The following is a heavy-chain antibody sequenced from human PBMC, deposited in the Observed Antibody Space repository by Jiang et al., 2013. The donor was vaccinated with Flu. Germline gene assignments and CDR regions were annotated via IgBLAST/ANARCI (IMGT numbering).Heavy chain of an antibody. Sequence: KPTQTLTLTCTFSGFSLSTNGVGVAWIRQPPGKALEWLALIYWDGDKRYSPSLKSRLTITKDTSRSQVVLTMTNMDPVDTATYYCAHSPRNLDFWXGYAAEYFDPWGQGTLVIVSS. J-gene: IGHJ5*02. CDR1: GFSLSTNGVG. CDR2: IYWDGDK. D-gene: IGHD3-3*01. CDR3: AHSPRNLDFWXGYAAEYFDP. V-gene: IGHV2-5*02.